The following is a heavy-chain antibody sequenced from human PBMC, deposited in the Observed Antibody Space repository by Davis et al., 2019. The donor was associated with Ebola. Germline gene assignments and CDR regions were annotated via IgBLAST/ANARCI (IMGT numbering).Heavy chain of an antibody. CDR3: ARGLAQGVIVVDEAYYFDY. CDR1: GGSISSYY. CDR2: IYYSGST. V-gene: IGHV4-59*12. J-gene: IGHJ4*02. D-gene: IGHD3-22*01. Sequence: PGGSLRLSCTVSGGSISSYYWSWIRQPPGKGLEWIGYIYYSGSTNYNPSLKSRVTISVDTSKNQFSLKLSSVTAADTAVYYCARGLAQGVIVVDEAYYFDYWGQGTLVTVSS.